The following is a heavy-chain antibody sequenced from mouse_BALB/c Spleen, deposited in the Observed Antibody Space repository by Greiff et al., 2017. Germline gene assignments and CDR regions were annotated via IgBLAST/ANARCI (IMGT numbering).Heavy chain of an antibody. D-gene: IGHD1-2*01. CDR1: GYTFTSYY. CDR3: TRGNSLLRLRGFDY. CDR2: INPSNGGT. V-gene: IGHV1S81*02. J-gene: IGHJ2*01. Sequence: QVQLQQSGAELVKPGASVKLSCKASGYTFTSYYMYWVKQRPGQGLEWIGEINPSNGGTNFNEKFKSKATLTVDKSSSTAYMQLSSLTSEDSAVYYCTRGNSLLRLRGFDYWGQGTTLTISS.